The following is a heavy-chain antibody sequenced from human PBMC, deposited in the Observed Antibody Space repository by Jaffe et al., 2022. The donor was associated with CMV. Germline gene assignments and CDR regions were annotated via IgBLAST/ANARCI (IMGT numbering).Heavy chain of an antibody. V-gene: IGHV4-34*01. J-gene: IGHJ6*03. Sequence: QVQLQQWGAGLLKPSETLSLTCAVYGGSFSGYYWSWIRQPPGKGLEWIGEINHSGSTNYNPSLKSRVTISVDTSKNQFSLKLSSVTAADTAVYYCARGFRYYDILTGYRSYYYMDVWGKGTTVTVSS. CDR3: ARGFRYYDILTGYRSYYYMDV. CDR2: INHSGST. CDR1: GGSFSGYY. D-gene: IGHD3-9*01.